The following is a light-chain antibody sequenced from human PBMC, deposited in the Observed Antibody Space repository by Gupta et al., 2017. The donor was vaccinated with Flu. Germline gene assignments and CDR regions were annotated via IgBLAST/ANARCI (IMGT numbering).Light chain of an antibody. J-gene: IGKJ5*01. CDR2: DAS. V-gene: IGKV3-11*01. CDR3: QQRSNWPPRIT. CDR1: QSVSSY. Sequence: EIVLTQFPATLSLSPGERATLSCRASQSVSSYLAWYQQKPGQAPRLLIYDASNRATGIPARFSGSGSGTDFTLTISSLEPEDFAVYYCQQRSNWPPRITFGQGTRLEIK.